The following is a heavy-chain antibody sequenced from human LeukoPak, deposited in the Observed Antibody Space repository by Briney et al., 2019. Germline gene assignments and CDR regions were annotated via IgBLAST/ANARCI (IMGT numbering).Heavy chain of an antibody. CDR3: ARDDGELLWGTLSH. J-gene: IGHJ4*02. CDR1: GGSISSGGYS. D-gene: IGHD3-10*01. V-gene: IGHV4-30-2*01. CDR2: IYHSGST. Sequence: PSQTLSLTCAVSGGSISSGGYSWSWIRQPPGKGLEWIGYIYHSGSTYYNPSLKSRVTISVDRSKNQFSLKLSSVTAADTAVYYCARDDGELLWGTLSHWGQGTLVTVSS.